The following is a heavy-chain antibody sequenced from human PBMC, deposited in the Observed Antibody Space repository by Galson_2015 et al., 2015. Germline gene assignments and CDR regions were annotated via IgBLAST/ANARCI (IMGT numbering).Heavy chain of an antibody. J-gene: IGHJ5*02. Sequence: AVQHFCTASGYTLTRNFMHWVGQAAGPGLEWMGQLNPSGGSASYAQKFQGRDTMTRDTSTSTVYMELSSLRSEDTAVYYCARGIYCGGGSCLSDPWGQGTLVTVSS. V-gene: IGHV1-46*01. CDR1: GYTLTRNF. CDR2: LNPSGGSA. D-gene: IGHD2-15*01. CDR3: ARGIYCGGGSCLSDP.